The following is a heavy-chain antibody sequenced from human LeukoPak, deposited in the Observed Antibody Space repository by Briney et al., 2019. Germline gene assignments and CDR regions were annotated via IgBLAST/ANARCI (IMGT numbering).Heavy chain of an antibody. D-gene: IGHD3-10*01. Sequence: TLSLPCTVSGGSMSSYYWSWIRQPPGKALEWLARIDWDDDKYYSTSLKTRLTISQDTSKNQVVLTMTNMDPVDTATYYCALSRSGILHYFDYWGQGTLVTVSS. J-gene: IGHJ4*02. CDR2: IDWDDDK. CDR3: ALSRSGILHYFDY. CDR1: GGSMSSYY. V-gene: IGHV2-70*11.